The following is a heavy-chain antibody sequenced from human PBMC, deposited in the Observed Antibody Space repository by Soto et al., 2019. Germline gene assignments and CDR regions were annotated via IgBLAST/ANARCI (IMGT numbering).Heavy chain of an antibody. CDR3: ARDGREASGMDV. D-gene: IGHD1-26*01. V-gene: IGHV4-34*01. CDR2: INHSGIT. CDR1: GGSFSAYY. J-gene: IGHJ6*02. Sequence: SETLSLTGAVYGGSFSAYYCSWIRQPPGKGLEWIGEINHSGITNYNPSLKSRVTVSADTSKNQCSLKLNSVTTADTAVYYCARDGREASGMDVCGQRTKVTVSS.